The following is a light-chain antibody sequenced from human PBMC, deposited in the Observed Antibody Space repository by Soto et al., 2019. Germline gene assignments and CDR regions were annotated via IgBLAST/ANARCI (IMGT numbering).Light chain of an antibody. Sequence: DIQMTQSPTSLSASVGDRVTITCRASQGIRNFVAWYQQKPGKPPKLLIYAASTLQSGVPSRFSGSGSGTXXXXXXXXXQPXXXXTXXXXKYSSVPVFGPGTKVEI. CDR2: AAS. CDR1: QGIRNF. CDR3: XKYSSVPV. V-gene: IGKV1-27*01. J-gene: IGKJ3*01.